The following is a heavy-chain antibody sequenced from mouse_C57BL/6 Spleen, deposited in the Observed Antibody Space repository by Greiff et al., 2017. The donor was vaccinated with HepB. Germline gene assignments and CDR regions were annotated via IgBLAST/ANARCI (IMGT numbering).Heavy chain of an antibody. D-gene: IGHD4-1*01. CDR1: GFTFSDYG. J-gene: IGHJ2*01. CDR2: ISSGSSTI. Sequence: DVMLVESGGGLVKPGGSLKLSCAASGFTFSDYGMHWVRQAPEKGLEWVAYISSGSSTIYYADTVKGRFTISRDNAKNTLFLQMTSLRSEDTAMYYCASANWDYFDYWGQGTTLTVSS. V-gene: IGHV5-17*01. CDR3: ASANWDYFDY.